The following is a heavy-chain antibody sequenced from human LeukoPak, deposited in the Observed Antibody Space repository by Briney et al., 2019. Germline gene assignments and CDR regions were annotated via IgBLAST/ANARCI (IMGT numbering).Heavy chain of an antibody. CDR2: ISSSSSYI. Sequence: PGGSLRLSCAASGFTFSSYSMNWVRQAPGKGLEWVSSISSSSSYIYYADSVKGRFTVSRDNAKNSLYLQMNSLRAEDTAVYYCARDGVGADGIDYWGQGTLVTVSS. CDR1: GFTFSSYS. D-gene: IGHD1-26*01. V-gene: IGHV3-21*01. CDR3: ARDGVGADGIDY. J-gene: IGHJ4*02.